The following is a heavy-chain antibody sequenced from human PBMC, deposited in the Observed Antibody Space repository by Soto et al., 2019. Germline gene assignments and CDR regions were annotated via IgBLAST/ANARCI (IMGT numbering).Heavy chain of an antibody. CDR1: GYTFTSYA. D-gene: IGHD3-16*01. J-gene: IGHJ4*02. V-gene: IGHV1-3*01. CDR2: INAGNGNT. CDR3: ARGDGNPLFDY. Sequence: QVQLVQSGAEVKKPGASVKVSCKASGYTFTSYAMHWVRQAPGQRLEWMGWINAGNGNTKYSQKFQGRVTITRDTSASTAYMELSSVRSEATAVDYCARGDGNPLFDYWGQGTLVTVSS.